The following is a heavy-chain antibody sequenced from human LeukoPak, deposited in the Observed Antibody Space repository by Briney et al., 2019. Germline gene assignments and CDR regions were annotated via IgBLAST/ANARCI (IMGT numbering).Heavy chain of an antibody. Sequence: KPSETLSLTCTVSGASISTNFYYWGWIRQPRGKGLERIGTIYYTGSTYYNPSLKSRVTISVDTSKNQFSLKLRSVTAADTAVYYCARHDRDYFDSSGSLDYWGQGTLVTVS. CDR3: ARHDRDYFDSSGSLDY. J-gene: IGHJ4*02. CDR1: GASISTNFYY. V-gene: IGHV4-39*01. D-gene: IGHD3-22*01. CDR2: IYYTGST.